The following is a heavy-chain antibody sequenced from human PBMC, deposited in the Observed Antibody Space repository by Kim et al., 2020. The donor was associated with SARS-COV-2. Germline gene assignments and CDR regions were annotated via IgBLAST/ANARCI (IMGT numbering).Heavy chain of an antibody. J-gene: IGHJ3*02. Sequence: YSPSHKSRVTISLDTSKNLFSRKLSSVTAADTAVYYCARHITNRFSAFDIWGQGTLVTVSS. D-gene: IGHD3-10*01. CDR3: ARHITNRFSAFDI. V-gene: IGHV4-59*08.